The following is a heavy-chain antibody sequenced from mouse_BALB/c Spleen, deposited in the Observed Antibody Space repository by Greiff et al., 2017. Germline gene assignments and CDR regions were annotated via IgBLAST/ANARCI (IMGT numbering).Heavy chain of an antibody. V-gene: IGHV3-2*02. CDR3: ARGAVGFAY. CDR2: ISYSGST. CDR1: GYSITSDYA. J-gene: IGHJ3*01. D-gene: IGHD1-1*01. Sequence: VQLKESGPGLVKPSQSLSLTCTVTGYSITSDYAWNWIRQFPGNKLEWMGYISYSGSTSYNPSLKSRISITRDTSKNQFFLQLNSVTTEDTATYYCARGAVGFAYWGQGTLVTVSA.